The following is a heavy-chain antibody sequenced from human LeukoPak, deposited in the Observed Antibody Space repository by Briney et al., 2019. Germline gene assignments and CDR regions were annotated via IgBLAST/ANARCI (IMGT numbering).Heavy chain of an antibody. CDR3: ARVLLSQYYFDY. J-gene: IGHJ4*02. Sequence: SQTLSLTCAVSGGSISSGGYSWSWIRQPPGKGLEWIGYIYHSGSTYYNPSLKSRVTISVDRSKNQFSLKLSSVTAADTAVYYCARVLLSQYYFDYWGQGTLATVSS. CDR1: GGSISSGGYS. CDR2: IYHSGST. D-gene: IGHD3-10*01. V-gene: IGHV4-30-2*01.